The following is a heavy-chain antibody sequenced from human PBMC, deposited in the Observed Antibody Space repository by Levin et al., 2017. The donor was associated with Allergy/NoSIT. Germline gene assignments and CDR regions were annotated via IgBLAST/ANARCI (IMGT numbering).Heavy chain of an antibody. J-gene: IGHJ4*02. CDR3: ARVLYDSSGYGFDY. Sequence: ASETLSLTCTVSGGSVSSGSYYWSWIRQPPGKGLEWIGYIYYSGSTNYNPSLKSRVTISVDTSKNQFSLKLSSVTAADTAVYYCARVLYDSSGYGFDYWGQGTLVTVSS. CDR2: IYYSGST. CDR1: GGSVSSGSYY. V-gene: IGHV4-61*01. D-gene: IGHD3-22*01.